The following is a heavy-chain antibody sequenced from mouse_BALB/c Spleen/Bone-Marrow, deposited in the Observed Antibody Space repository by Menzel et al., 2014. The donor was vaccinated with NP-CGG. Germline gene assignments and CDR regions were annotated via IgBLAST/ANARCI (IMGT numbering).Heavy chain of an antibody. CDR2: IRSKSNNYAT. CDR3: VRDGGYDYHYWYFDV. Sequence: EVMLVESGGGLVQPKGSLKLSCAASGFTFNTNAMNWVRQAPGKGLEWVARIRSKSNNYATYYADSVKDRFTISRDDSQSMLYLQMNNLKTEDTAMYYCVRDGGYDYHYWYFDVWGAGTTVTVSS. D-gene: IGHD2-4*01. V-gene: IGHV10S3*01. CDR1: GFTFNTNA. J-gene: IGHJ1*01.